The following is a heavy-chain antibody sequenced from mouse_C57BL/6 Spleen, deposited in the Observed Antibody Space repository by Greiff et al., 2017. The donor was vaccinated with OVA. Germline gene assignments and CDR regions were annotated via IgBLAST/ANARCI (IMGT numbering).Heavy chain of an antibody. Sequence: QVQLKESGPGLVAPSQSLSITCTVSGFSLTSYGVHWVRQPPGKGLEWLVVIWSDGSTTYNSALKSRLSISKDNSKSQVFLKMNSLQTDDTAMYYCARHGEAMDDGYYGFAYWGQGTLVTVSA. V-gene: IGHV2-6-1*01. CDR2: IWSDGST. CDR3: ARHGEAMDDGYYGFAY. J-gene: IGHJ3*01. CDR1: GFSLTSYG. D-gene: IGHD2-3*01.